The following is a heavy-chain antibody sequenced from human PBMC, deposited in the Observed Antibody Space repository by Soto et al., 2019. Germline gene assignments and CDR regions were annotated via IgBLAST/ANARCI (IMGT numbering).Heavy chain of an antibody. Sequence: PSETLSLTCSFSCYSVTISDYYWAWIRQPPGKGLEWIGSMFYSGLTYYNPSLKSRVTLSVDTSKNQFSVRLNSVTAADTAVYYCAPLSVSLSGPYGIHVWGQGTTVTVSS. D-gene: IGHD2-15*01. CDR2: MFYSGLT. J-gene: IGHJ6*02. CDR1: CYSVTISDYY. V-gene: IGHV4-39*01. CDR3: APLSVSLSGPYGIHV.